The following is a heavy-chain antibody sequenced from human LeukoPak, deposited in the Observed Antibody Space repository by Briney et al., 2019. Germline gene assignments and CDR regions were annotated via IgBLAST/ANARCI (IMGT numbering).Heavy chain of an antibody. V-gene: IGHV1-46*01. D-gene: IGHD3-22*01. J-gene: IGHJ4*02. CDR1: GYTFTSYY. CDR2: INPSGGST. CDR3: ARALYDSSGYYSFDY. Sequence: ASVKVSCKASGYTFTSYYMHWVRQAPGQGLEWMGIINPSGGSTSYAQKFQGRVTMTRDMSTSTVYMELSSLRSEDTAVYYCARALYDSSGYYSFDYWGQGTLVTASS.